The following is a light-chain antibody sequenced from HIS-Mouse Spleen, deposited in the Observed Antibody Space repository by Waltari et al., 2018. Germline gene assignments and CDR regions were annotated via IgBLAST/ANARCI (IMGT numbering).Light chain of an antibody. CDR3: AAWDDSLSGWV. Sequence: QSVLTQPPSASGTPGQRVTISCSGTSSNLGSNSFYRYQQLPGTAPKLLIYRNNQRPSGVPDRFSGSKSGTSASLAISGLRSEDEADYYCAAWDDSLSGWVFGGGTKLTVL. CDR2: RNN. J-gene: IGLJ3*02. V-gene: IGLV1-47*01. CDR1: SSNLGSNS.